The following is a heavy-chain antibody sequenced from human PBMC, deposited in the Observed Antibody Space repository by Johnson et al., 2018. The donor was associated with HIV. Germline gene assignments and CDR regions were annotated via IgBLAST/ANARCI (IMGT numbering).Heavy chain of an antibody. CDR2: IRYDGRNK. D-gene: IGHD6-13*01. V-gene: IGHV3-30*02. J-gene: IGHJ3*02. Sequence: QVQLVESGGGVVQPGGSLRLSCAASGFTFSNYGMHWVSQAPGKGLEWVAFIRYDGRNKYYADSVKGRFTISRDNSKNTLYLQMNSLRAEDTAVYYCTTYSIIHAFDIWGQGTMVTISS. CDR3: TTYSIIHAFDI. CDR1: GFTFSNYG.